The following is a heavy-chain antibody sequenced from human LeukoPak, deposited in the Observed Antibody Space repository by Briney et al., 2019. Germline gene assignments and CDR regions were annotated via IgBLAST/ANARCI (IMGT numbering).Heavy chain of an antibody. J-gene: IGHJ6*02. CDR1: GFTFSSYG. CDR3: AKDWATVRVGPYYYYYGMDV. CDR2: ISYDGSNK. V-gene: IGHV3-30*18. Sequence: GGSLRLSCAASGFTFSSYGMHCVRQAPGKGLEGVAVISYDGSNKYYADSVKGRFTISRDNSKNTLYLQMNSLRAEDTAVYYCAKDWATVRVGPYYYYYGMDVWGQGTTVTVSS. D-gene: IGHD3-10*01.